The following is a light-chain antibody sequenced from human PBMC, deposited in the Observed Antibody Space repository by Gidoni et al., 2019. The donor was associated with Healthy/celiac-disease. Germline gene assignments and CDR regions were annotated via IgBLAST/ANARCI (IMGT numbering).Light chain of an antibody. CDR3: SSYTSSSTVV. V-gene: IGLV2-14*01. Sequence: QSALTHPASVSGSPGQSTTISCTGTSSDVGGYNYVSWYQQHPGKAPKLMIYEVSNRPSGVSNRFSGSKSGNTASLTISGLQAEDEADYYCSSYTSSSTVVFGGGTKLTVL. CDR2: EVS. J-gene: IGLJ2*01. CDR1: SSDVGGYNY.